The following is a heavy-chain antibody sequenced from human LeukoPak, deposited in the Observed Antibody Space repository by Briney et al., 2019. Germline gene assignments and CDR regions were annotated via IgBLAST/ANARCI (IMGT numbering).Heavy chain of an antibody. CDR3: ARGARKGDDYGGFFDY. D-gene: IGHD4-23*01. Sequence: TGGSLRLSCAASGFGFSSYGMHWVRQAPGKGLEWVAFIRYDGSNKYYADSVKGRFTISRDNSKNTLYLQMNSLRAEDTAVYYCARGARKGDDYGGFFDYWGQGTLVTVSS. CDR2: IRYDGSNK. V-gene: IGHV3-30*02. CDR1: GFGFSSYG. J-gene: IGHJ4*02.